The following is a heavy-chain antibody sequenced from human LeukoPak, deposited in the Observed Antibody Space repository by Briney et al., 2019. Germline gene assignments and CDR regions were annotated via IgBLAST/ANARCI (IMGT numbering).Heavy chain of an antibody. Sequence: GGSLRLSCAASGFTFSSYAMHWVRQAPGKGLEWVSAISGSGGSTYYADSVRGRFTISRDNSKNTLYLQMNSLRAEDTAVYYCAKDISSGYSRGDWFDPWGQGTLVTVSS. D-gene: IGHD3-22*01. V-gene: IGHV3-23*01. J-gene: IGHJ5*02. CDR1: GFTFSSYA. CDR3: AKDISSGYSRGDWFDP. CDR2: ISGSGGST.